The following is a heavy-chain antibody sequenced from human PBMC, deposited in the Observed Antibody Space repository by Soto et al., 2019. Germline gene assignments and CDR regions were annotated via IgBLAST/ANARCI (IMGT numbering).Heavy chain of an antibody. Sequence: QVQLQESGPGLVKPSETLSLTCAVSGDSISTYYCMWIRQPPWKGLESIGYLYYGRSANYNPSLKRRVNLSVDTSTNQCSLTLSSMTAADTAVYYCALRSMAVVPEYWGQGTLVTVSS. CDR1: GDSISTYY. J-gene: IGHJ4*02. CDR3: ALRSMAVVPEY. V-gene: IGHV4-59*01. D-gene: IGHD3-22*01. CDR2: LYYGRSA.